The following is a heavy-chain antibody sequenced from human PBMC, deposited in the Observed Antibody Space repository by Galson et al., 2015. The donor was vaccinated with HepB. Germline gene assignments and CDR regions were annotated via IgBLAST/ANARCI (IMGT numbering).Heavy chain of an antibody. CDR2: INKDGSER. CDR1: GFTFTSYW. J-gene: IGHJ4*02. CDR3: ARARPYGEDY. Sequence: SLRLSCAASGFTFTSYWMSWVRQAPGKGLEWVANINKDGSERYYVGSVKGRFTISRDNAENSLYLQMNSLRAEDTAVYHCARARPYGEDYWGQGPLVTVSS. V-gene: IGHV3-7*01. D-gene: IGHD4-17*01.